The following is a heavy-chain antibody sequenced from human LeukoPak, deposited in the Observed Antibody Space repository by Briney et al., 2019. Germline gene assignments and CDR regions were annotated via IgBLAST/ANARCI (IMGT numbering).Heavy chain of an antibody. CDR1: GFTFSSYE. D-gene: IGHD3-10*01. J-gene: IGHJ5*02. Sequence: GGSLRLSCSASGFTFSSYEMNWVRQAPGKGLEWVSSISSRAGTIYYADSVKGRFTISRDNAKNSLYLQMNSLRAEDTAVYYCAGHVLLWFGDTGFDPWGQGTLVTVSS. CDR3: AGHVLLWFGDTGFDP. V-gene: IGHV3-48*03. CDR2: ISSRAGTI.